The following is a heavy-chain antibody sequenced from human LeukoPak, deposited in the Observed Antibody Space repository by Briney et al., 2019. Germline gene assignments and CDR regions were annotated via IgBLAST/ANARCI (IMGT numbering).Heavy chain of an antibody. CDR2: INPSGNTF. Sequence: GGSLRLSCAASGFTFSSYEVHWVRQAPGKGLEWVSYINPSGNTFDYADSVKGRFTISRDNAKNSLYLQMNSLRAEDTAVYYCARGRIYFDYWGQGTLVTVSS. CDR1: GFTFSSYE. CDR3: ARGRIYFDY. J-gene: IGHJ4*02. D-gene: IGHD2-15*01. V-gene: IGHV3-48*03.